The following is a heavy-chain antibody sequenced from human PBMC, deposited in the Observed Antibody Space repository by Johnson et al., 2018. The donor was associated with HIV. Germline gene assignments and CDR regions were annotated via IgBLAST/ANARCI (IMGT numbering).Heavy chain of an antibody. CDR1: GLSFSNFG. Sequence: QEQLVESGGGVVQPGKSLTLSCVVSGLSFSNFGIHWVRQAPGKGPELVAVIYSGGSTYYADSVKGRFTISRDNSKNTLYLQMNSLRAEDTAVYYCARGLRYFDWCDAFDSWGQGTMVTVSS. CDR3: ARGLRYFDWCDAFDS. V-gene: IGHV3-NL1*01. CDR2: IYSGGST. D-gene: IGHD3-9*01. J-gene: IGHJ3*02.